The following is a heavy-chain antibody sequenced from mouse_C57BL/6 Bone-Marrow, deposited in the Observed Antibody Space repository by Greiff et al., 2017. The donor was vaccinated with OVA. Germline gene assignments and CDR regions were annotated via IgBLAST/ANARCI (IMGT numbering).Heavy chain of an antibody. CDR1: GYTFTSYT. CDR3: ARGGYYYGSPWYFDY. J-gene: IGHJ2*01. CDR2: INPSSGYP. V-gene: IGHV1-4*01. Sequence: QVQLQQSGAELARPGASVKMSCKASGYTFTSYTMHWVKQRPGQGLEWIGYINPSSGYPKYNQKFKDKATLTADKSSSTAYMQLSSLTSEDSAVYYCARGGYYYGSPWYFDYWGQGTTLTVSS. D-gene: IGHD1-1*01.